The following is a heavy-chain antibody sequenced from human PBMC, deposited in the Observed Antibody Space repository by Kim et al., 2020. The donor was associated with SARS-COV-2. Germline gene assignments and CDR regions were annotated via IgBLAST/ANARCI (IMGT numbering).Heavy chain of an antibody. J-gene: IGHJ6*02. Sequence: GGSLRLSCTASGFTFGDYAMSWVRQAPGKGLEWVGFIRSKAYGGTTEYAASVKGRFTISRDDSKSIAYLQMNSLKTEDTAVNYCTREIRYFDWLFRSDYYYYGMDVWGQGTTVTVSS. CDR2: IRSKAYGGTT. D-gene: IGHD3-9*01. CDR3: TREIRYFDWLFRSDYYYYGMDV. CDR1: GFTFGDYA. V-gene: IGHV3-49*04.